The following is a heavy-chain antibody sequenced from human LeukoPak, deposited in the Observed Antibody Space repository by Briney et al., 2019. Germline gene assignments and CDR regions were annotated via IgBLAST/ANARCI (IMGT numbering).Heavy chain of an antibody. V-gene: IGHV3-53*01. CDR3: AKDYSRLRFLEWLLDVDY. J-gene: IGHJ4*02. CDR1: GFTVSSNY. CDR2: IYSGGST. Sequence: GGSLRLSCAASGFTVSSNYMSWVRQAPGKGLEWVSVIYSGGSTYYADSVKGRFTISRDNSKNTLYLQMNSLRAEDTAVYYCAKDYSRLRFLEWLLDVDYWGQGTLVTVSS. D-gene: IGHD3-3*01.